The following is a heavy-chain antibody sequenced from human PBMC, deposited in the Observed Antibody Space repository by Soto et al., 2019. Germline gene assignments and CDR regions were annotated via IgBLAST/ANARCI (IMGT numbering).Heavy chain of an antibody. CDR1: GGSFSSYY. CDR2: IYYSGST. D-gene: IGHD6-6*01. V-gene: IGHV4-39*01. CDR3: ARLLLGMVAARPYYYYGMDV. J-gene: IGHJ6*02. Sequence: SETLSLTCAVYGGSFSSYYWGWIRQPPGKGLEWIGSIYYSGSTYYNPSLKSRVTISVDTSKNQFSLKLSSVTAADTAVYYCARLLLGMVAARPYYYYGMDVWGQGTTVTVSS.